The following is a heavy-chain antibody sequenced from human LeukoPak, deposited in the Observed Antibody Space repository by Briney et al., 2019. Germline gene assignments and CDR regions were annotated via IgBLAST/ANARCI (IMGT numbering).Heavy chain of an antibody. CDR1: GGTFSSYA. J-gene: IGHJ3*02. CDR3: ASSNFPGIAVAGTPKGAFDI. Sequence: GSSVKVSCKASGGTFSSYAISWVRQAPGQGLEWMGGIFPIFGTANYAQKFQGRVTITTDESTSTAYMELSSLRSEDTAVYYCASSNFPGIAVAGTPKGAFDIWGQGTMVAVSS. CDR2: IFPIFGTA. D-gene: IGHD6-19*01. V-gene: IGHV1-69*05.